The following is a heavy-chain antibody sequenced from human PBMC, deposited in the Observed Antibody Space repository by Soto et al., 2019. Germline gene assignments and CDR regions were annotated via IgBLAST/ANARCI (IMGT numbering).Heavy chain of an antibody. CDR1: GSSLSSTRMA. V-gene: IGHV2-5*02. CDR2: IYWDDDK. Sequence: QITLKESGPTLVKPTQTLTLTCTFSGSSLSSTRMAVGWIRQPPGKALEWLALIYWDDDKRYSPFLKSRLTITKDTSKNQVVLTMSNMDPVDRARYYCAHIVVAGLGYYFDYWGQGTLVTVSS. CDR3: AHIVVAGLGYYFDY. J-gene: IGHJ4*02. D-gene: IGHD6-19*01.